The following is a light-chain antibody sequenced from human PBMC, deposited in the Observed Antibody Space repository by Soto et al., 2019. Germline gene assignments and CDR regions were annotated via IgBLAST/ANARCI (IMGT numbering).Light chain of an antibody. CDR3: QQYGRSSFT. J-gene: IGKJ3*01. V-gene: IGKV3-20*01. CDR1: QSVSSNN. Sequence: EIVLTQSPGTLSLSPGERATISCRASQSVSSNNLAWYQQRPGQAPRVVIYGASTRATGIPERFSGSGSGTDFTLTISRLEPEDFAVYYCQQYGRSSFTLGPGTKVDIK. CDR2: GAS.